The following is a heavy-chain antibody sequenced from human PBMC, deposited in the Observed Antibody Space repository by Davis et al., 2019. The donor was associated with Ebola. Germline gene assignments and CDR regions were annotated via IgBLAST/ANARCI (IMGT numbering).Heavy chain of an antibody. CDR3: AREATTISYRFDF. D-gene: IGHD3-9*01. CDR1: GYTFTGYY. CDR2: INPNSGGT. J-gene: IGHJ4*02. Sequence: ASVKVSCKASGYTFTGYYIHWVRQAPGQGLEWMGCINPNSGGTNYAQKFQGRVTMTRDTSINTAYMELTRLTSDDTAVYYCAREATTISYRFDFWGQGTLVTVSS. V-gene: IGHV1-2*02.